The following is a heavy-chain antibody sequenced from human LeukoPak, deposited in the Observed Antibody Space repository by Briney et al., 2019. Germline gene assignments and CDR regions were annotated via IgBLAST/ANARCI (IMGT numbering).Heavy chain of an antibody. CDR2: INPSGGST. CDR3: ARDLNRRAKLGYGDYYYGMDV. CDR1: GHTFTSYY. Sequence: GASVKVSCKASGHTFTSYYMHWVRQAPGQGLEWMEIINPSGGSTSYAQKFQGRVTMTRDTSTSTVYMELSSLRSEDTAVYYCARDLNRRAKLGYGDYYYGMDVWGKGTTVTVSS. V-gene: IGHV1-46*01. J-gene: IGHJ6*04. D-gene: IGHD4-17*01.